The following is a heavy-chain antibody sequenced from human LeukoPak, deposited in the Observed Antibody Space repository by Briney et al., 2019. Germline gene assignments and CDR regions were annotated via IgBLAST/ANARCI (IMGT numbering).Heavy chain of an antibody. CDR3: ARLYYYYGMDV. CDR1: GGSISGSSYY. CDR2: KYYSGNS. J-gene: IGHJ6*02. V-gene: IGHV4-39*01. Sequence: SETLSLTCTVSGGSISGSSYYWGWIRQPPGKGLELIGSKYYSGNSYYNPSLKSRANISVDTSKNQFSLKLSSVTAADTAVYYCARLYYYYGMDVWGQGTTVTVSS.